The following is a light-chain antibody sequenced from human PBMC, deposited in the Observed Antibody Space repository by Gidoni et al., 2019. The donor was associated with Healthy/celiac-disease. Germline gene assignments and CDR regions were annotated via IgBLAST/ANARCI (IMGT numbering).Light chain of an antibody. J-gene: IGKJ4*01. V-gene: IGKV3-15*01. Sequence: EIVMTQSPATLSVSPGERATLSCRASQSVSSNLAWYQQKPGQAPRLLIYGAPTRATGIPARFSGSGSGTEFTLTISSLQSEDFAVYYCQQYKNWPGFTFGGGTKVEIK. CDR2: GAP. CDR1: QSVSSN. CDR3: QQYKNWPGFT.